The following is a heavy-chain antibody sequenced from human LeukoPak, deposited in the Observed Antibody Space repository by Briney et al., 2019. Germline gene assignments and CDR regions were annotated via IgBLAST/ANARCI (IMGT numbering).Heavy chain of an antibody. CDR2: ISSSGSTI. J-gene: IGHJ4*02. CDR1: GFTFSDYY. V-gene: IGHV3-11*04. CDR3: ARVMTTVTTPIDY. Sequence: GGSLRLSCAASGFTFSDYYMSWSRQAPGKGLEWVSYISSSGSTIYYADSVKGRFTISRDNAKNSLYLQMNSLRAEDTAVYYCARVMTTVTTPIDYWGQGTLVTVSS. D-gene: IGHD4-17*01.